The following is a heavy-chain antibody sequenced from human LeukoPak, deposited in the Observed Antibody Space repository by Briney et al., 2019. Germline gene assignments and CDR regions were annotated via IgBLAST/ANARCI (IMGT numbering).Heavy chain of an antibody. CDR3: ARATSPIYYYYYGMDV. Sequence: ASVKVSCMASGYTFTSHDIYWVRRAPGQGLEWMGWMNPNSGNTGYAQKFQGRVTMTRNTSISTAYMELSSLRSEDTAVYYCARATSPIYYYYYGMDVWGQGTTVTVSS. CDR1: GYTFTSHD. CDR2: MNPNSGNT. J-gene: IGHJ6*02. V-gene: IGHV1-8*01.